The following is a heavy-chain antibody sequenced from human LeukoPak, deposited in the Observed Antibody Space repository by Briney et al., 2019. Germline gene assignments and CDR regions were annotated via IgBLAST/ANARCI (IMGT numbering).Heavy chain of an antibody. CDR2: MNPNSGNT. J-gene: IGHJ6*03. CDR3: ARGVSSHETYYYYYYMDV. D-gene: IGHD6-13*01. CDR1: GYTFTSYD. V-gene: IGHV1-8*01. Sequence: ASVKVSCKASGYTFTSYDINWVRQATGQGVEWMGWMNPNSGNTGYAQKFQGRVTMTRNTSISTAYMELSSLRSEDTAVYYCARGVSSHETYYYYYYMDVWGKGTTVTVSS.